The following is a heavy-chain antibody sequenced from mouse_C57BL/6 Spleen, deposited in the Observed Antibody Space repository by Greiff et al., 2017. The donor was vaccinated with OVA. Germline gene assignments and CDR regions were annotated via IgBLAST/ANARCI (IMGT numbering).Heavy chain of an antibody. V-gene: IGHV1-66*01. CDR2: IYPGSGNT. Sequence: VQLQQSGPELVKPGASVKISCKASGYSFTSYYIHWVKQRPGQGLEWIGWIYPGSGNTKYTEKFKGKATLTADTSSSTAYMQRSSLTSEDSAVYYCARSIITTVVPMDYWGQGTSVTVSS. CDR3: ARSIITTVVPMDY. D-gene: IGHD1-1*01. J-gene: IGHJ4*01. CDR1: GYSFTSYY.